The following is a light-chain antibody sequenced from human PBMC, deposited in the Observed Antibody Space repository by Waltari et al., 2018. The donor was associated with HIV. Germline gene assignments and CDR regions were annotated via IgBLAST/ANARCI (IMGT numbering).Light chain of an antibody. V-gene: IGKV3-20*01. CDR3: QQYGISPIT. J-gene: IGKJ5*01. CDR2: EAS. CDR1: QSVNTNY. Sequence: EVVLTQSPGTVSLSPGERATLSCRASQSVNTNYLAWYQQKPGRAPRLLIYEASGRATGIPDRFSGSGSGTDFTLTISRVEPEDFAVYFCQQYGISPITFGQGTRLE.